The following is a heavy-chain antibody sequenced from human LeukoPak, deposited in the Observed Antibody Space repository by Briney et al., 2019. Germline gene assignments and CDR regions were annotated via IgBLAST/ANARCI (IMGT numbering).Heavy chain of an antibody. CDR1: GFTFSTYG. Sequence: KPGGSLRLSCAASGFTFSTYGMHWVRQAPGKGLEWVAVIQNDASTENFADSVKGRFTISRDNSKNTVFLQMNSLGVEDTAVYYCARELSQIVWGGLDYGGQGTLVSVSS. J-gene: IGHJ4*02. V-gene: IGHV3-33*05. CDR2: IQNDASTE. CDR3: ARELSQIVWGGLDY. D-gene: IGHD2-21*01.